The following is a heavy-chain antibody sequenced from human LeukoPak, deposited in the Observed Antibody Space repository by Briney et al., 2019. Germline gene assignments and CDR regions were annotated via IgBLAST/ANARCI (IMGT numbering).Heavy chain of an antibody. Sequence: SETLSLTCAVYGESFSGYYWSWIRQPPGKGLEWIGEINHSGSTNYNPSLKSRVTISVDTSKNQFSLKLSSVTAADTAVYYCARVTLEQLGYYYYYYGMDVWGQGTTVTVSS. J-gene: IGHJ6*02. CDR2: INHSGST. D-gene: IGHD6-13*01. CDR1: GESFSGYY. V-gene: IGHV4-34*01. CDR3: ARVTLEQLGYYYYYYGMDV.